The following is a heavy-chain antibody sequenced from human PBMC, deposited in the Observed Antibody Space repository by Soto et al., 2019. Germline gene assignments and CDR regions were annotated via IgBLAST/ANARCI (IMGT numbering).Heavy chain of an antibody. J-gene: IGHJ6*02. CDR3: AREWYDILTGYPAGPYGMDV. D-gene: IGHD3-9*01. CDR2: ISAYNGNT. Sequence: QGLEWMGCISAYNGNTNYAQKLQGRVTMTTDTSKSTAYRELRSLRSDDTAVYYCAREWYDILTGYPAGPYGMDVWGQGTTVTVSS. V-gene: IGHV1-18*01.